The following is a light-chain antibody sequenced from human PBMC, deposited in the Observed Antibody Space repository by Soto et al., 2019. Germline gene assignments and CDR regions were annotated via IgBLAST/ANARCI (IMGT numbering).Light chain of an antibody. CDR2: LAS. CDR3: QQYGTSPRT. J-gene: IGKJ1*01. CDR1: QSVSSNY. V-gene: IGKV3-20*01. Sequence: EIVLTQSPGTLSLSPGDRATLSCRASQSVSSNYLAWYQQKPGQPPRLLIYLASIRATGIPDRFSGSGSGTDFTLTIRRLEPEDFAVYYRQQYGTSPRTFGQGTKVEIK.